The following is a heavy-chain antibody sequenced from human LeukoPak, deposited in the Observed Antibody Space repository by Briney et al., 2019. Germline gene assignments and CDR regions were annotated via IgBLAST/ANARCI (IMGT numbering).Heavy chain of an antibody. CDR2: INWNGGST. CDR1: GLTFVDYA. CDR3: ASHASYYYDSSGYRHFDF. J-gene: IGHJ4*02. D-gene: IGHD3-22*01. V-gene: IGHV3-20*04. Sequence: PGGSLRLSCVASGLTFVDYALSWVRQAPGKGLEWVSGINWNGGSTGYADSVKGRFTISRDNAKNSLYLQMNSLRAEDTALYYCASHASYYYDSSGYRHFDFWGQGTLVTVSS.